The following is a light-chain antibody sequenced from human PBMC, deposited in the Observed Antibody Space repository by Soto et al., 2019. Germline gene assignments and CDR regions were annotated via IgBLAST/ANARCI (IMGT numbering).Light chain of an antibody. J-gene: IGKJ1*01. Sequence: EIVLTQSPDTLSVSLGERATLSCRASQSISRTLAWYQQKSGQAPRLLIYSTSTRATGIPARFSGSVSGTELTISISSLQSEDVEIYDGQQYNKWPRAFGQGTKVDIK. V-gene: IGKV3-15*01. CDR1: QSISRT. CDR2: STS. CDR3: QQYNKWPRA.